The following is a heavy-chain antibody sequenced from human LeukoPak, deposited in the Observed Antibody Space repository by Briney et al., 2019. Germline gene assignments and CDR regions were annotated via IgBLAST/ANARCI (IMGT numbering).Heavy chain of an antibody. Sequence: GGSLRLSCAASQFIFTYYAIHWVRQAPGKGLEWVTTLSYDGGDKHYADSVKGRFTVSRDSSKNTVYLQMNGLTTADTAVYHCGKDLAGGALDVWGQGTTVTVS. CDR2: LSYDGGDK. J-gene: IGHJ6*02. CDR3: GKDLAGGALDV. CDR1: QFIFTYYA. V-gene: IGHV3-30-3*01. D-gene: IGHD4/OR15-4a*01.